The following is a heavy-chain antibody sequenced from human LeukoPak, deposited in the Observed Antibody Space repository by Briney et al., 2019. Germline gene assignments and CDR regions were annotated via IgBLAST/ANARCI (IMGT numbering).Heavy chain of an antibody. CDR2: ISGSGGST. D-gene: IGHD3-9*01. CDR3: AKLIMDGPIYDILTGYPRFDP. CDR1: GFTFSSYA. J-gene: IGHJ5*02. Sequence: GGSLRLSCAASGFTFSSYAMSWVRHAPGKGLEWVSAISGSGGSTYYADSVKGRFTISRDNSKNTLYLQMNSLRAEDTAVYYCAKLIMDGPIYDILTGYPRFDPWGQGTLVTVSS. V-gene: IGHV3-23*01.